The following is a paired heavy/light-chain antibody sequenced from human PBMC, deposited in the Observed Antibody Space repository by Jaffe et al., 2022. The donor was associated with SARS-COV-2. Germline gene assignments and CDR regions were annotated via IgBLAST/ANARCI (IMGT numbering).Heavy chain of an antibody. CDR1: GFTFSNYW. J-gene: IGHJ4*02. D-gene: IGHD2-2*01. Sequence: EVHLVESGGGLVQPGGSLRLSCAASGFTFSNYWMSWVRQAPGKGLEWVANIKQDGSEKYYVDSVKGRFSISRDNAKKLLYLQMNSLRAEDTAVYYCATRYCSSTSCGEALWGYWGQGTLVTVSS. V-gene: IGHV3-7*01. CDR3: ATRYCSSTSCGEALWGY. CDR2: IKQDGSEK.
Light chain of an antibody. CDR1: QSVLYSSDNKNY. V-gene: IGKV4-1*01. J-gene: IGKJ4*01. CDR3: QQYYSIPLT. CDR2: WAS. Sequence: DIVMTQSPDSLAVSLGERATINCKSSQSVLYSSDNKNYLAWYQQKPGQPPKLLIYWASNRESGAPDRFSGSGSGTDFTLTISSLQAEDVAVYYCQQYYSIPLTFGGGTKVEIK.